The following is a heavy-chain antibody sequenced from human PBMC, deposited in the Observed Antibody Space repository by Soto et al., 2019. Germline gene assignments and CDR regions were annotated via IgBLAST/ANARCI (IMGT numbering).Heavy chain of an antibody. CDR3: ARHPGISGTTDYFDY. CDR2: IYPCDSDT. CDR1: GYSFSVYW. V-gene: IGHV5-51*01. Sequence: PGESLKISCDGSGYSFSVYWIALVRQMPGKGLEWMGVIYPCDSDTIYSPSFQGQVTVSADKSISTAYLQWSSLKASDTAMYYCARHPGISGTTDYFDYWGQGTLVTVSS. D-gene: IGHD1-20*01. J-gene: IGHJ4*02.